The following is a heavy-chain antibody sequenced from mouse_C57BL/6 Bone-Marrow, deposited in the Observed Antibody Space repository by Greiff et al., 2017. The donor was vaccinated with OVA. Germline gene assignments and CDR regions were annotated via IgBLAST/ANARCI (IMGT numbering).Heavy chain of an antibody. CDR3: ASNWALYAMDY. J-gene: IGHJ4*01. Sequence: DVQLVESGAELVKPGASVKLSCTASGFNIKDYYMHWVKQRTEQGLEWIGRIDPEDGETKYAPKFQGKATITAATSSNTAYLQLSSLTSDDTAVDYCASNWALYAMDYWGQGTAVTVSS. CDR1: GFNIKDYY. V-gene: IGHV14-2*01. D-gene: IGHD4-1*02. CDR2: IDPEDGET.